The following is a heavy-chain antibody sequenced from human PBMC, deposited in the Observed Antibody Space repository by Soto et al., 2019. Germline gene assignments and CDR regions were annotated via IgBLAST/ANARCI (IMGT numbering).Heavy chain of an antibody. D-gene: IGHD3-3*01. CDR1: GYSISSGYY. J-gene: IGHJ6*02. CDR2: IYQNGST. CDR3: ARDTYDFWSGTKSYGMDV. V-gene: IGHV4-38-2*02. Sequence: ESLCLTGSVSGYSISSGYYWCWIRQAPGKGLEWIGSIYQNGSTYYNPSLKSRVTISVDTSKNQFSLKLSSVTAADTAVYYCARDTYDFWSGTKSYGMDVWGQGTKVTVYS.